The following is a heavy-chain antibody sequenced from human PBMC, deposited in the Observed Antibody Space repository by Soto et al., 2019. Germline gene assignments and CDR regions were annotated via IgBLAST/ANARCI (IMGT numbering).Heavy chain of an antibody. D-gene: IGHD6-13*01. CDR1: GGTFSSYA. J-gene: IGHJ4*02. V-gene: IGHV1-69*01. CDR3: AREVPPDIAAAGTASLDY. CDR2: IIPIFGTA. Sequence: QVQLVQSGAEVQKPGSSVKVSCKASGGTFSSYAISWVRQAPGQGLEWMGGIIPIFGTANYAQKFQGRVTITADESTSTAYMELSSLRSEDTAVYYCAREVPPDIAAAGTASLDYWGQGTLVTVSS.